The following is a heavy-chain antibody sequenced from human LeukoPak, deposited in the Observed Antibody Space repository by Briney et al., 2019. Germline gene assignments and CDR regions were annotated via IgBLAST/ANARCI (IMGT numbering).Heavy chain of an antibody. V-gene: IGHV3-7*03. D-gene: IGHD6-6*01. J-gene: IGHJ4*02. CDR1: GFIFSNYW. CDR3: ARAGYRAALDY. Sequence: PGGSLRLSCAVSGFIFSNYWMSWVRQAPGKGLEWVANIQLDGSQEYYVDSVKGRFTISRDNAKNSLYLQMNSLRAEDTAVYYCARAGYRAALDYWGQGTLVTVSS. CDR2: IQLDGSQE.